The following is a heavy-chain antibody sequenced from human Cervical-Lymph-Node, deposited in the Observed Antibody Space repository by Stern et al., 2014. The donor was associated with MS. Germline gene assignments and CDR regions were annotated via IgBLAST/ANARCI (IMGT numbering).Heavy chain of an antibody. J-gene: IGHJ4*02. CDR3: AHTSLSVGVSFDY. D-gene: IGHD3-10*01. CDR2: IYWDDDR. CDR1: GFSLSTVGEG. V-gene: IGHV2-5*09. Sequence: QVTLKESGPSLVKPTQTLTLTCRVSGFSLSTVGEGVGWIRQPPGKGLEWLALIYWDDDRRYRPSLKGRLTISKDTAKNVVVLKMTNMDPLDTATYYCAHTSLSVGVSFDYWGQGTLITVSS.